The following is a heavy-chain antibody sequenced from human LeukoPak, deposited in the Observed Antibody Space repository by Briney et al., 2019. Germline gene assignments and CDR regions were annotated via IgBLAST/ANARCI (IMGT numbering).Heavy chain of an antibody. D-gene: IGHD3-10*01. V-gene: IGHV3-30*03. CDR1: GFTFSTYG. CDR3: ARSGRGVDSFYFYMDV. Sequence: GRSLRLSCAASGFTFSTYGLHWVRQAPGKGLEWVAFISYDGSIKYYADSVKGRFTISRDNAKNSLYLQMNSLRAEDTAVYYCARSGRGVDSFYFYMDVWGKGTTVTVSS. CDR2: ISYDGSIK. J-gene: IGHJ6*03.